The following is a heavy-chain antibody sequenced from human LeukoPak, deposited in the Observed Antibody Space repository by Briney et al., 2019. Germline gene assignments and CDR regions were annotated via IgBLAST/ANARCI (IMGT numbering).Heavy chain of an antibody. J-gene: IGHJ4*02. V-gene: IGHV3-53*01. CDR2: IYSGGRT. CDR1: GFTVDINY. Sequence: GSLRLSCAASGFTVDINYMTWVRQAPGKGLEWVSVIYSGGRTYYADSVKGRFTISRDNSKNTLYLQMNSLRVEDTAVYFCARYVIRGLFDYWGQGTLVTVSS. CDR3: ARYVIRGLFDY. D-gene: IGHD3-10*01.